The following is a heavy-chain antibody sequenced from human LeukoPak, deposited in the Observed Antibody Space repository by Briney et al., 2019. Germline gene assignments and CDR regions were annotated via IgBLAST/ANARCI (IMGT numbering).Heavy chain of an antibody. CDR3: ARAWGSGWYHIDY. J-gene: IGHJ4*02. CDR2: IYTSGST. CDR1: GGSLSSYY. V-gene: IGHV4-4*07. Sequence: SETLSLTCTVSGGSLSSYYWNWIRQPAGKGVEWIGRIYTSGSTNYNPSLKSRVTMSVDTSKNQFSLKLTSVTAADTAVYYCARAWGSGWYHIDYWGQGTLVTVSS. D-gene: IGHD6-13*01.